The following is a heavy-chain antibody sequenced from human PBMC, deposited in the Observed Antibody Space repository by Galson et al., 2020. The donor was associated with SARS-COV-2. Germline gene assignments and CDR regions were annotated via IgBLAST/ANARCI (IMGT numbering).Heavy chain of an antibody. CDR1: GFSFRTYG. Sequence: GGSLRLSCAASGFSFRTYGMHWVRQAPGKGLEGMAVISSDGNMRFYADSVKGRFTISRDNSNDMLYLHMDSLRTDDTALYYCARVGIAVAGPDYWGQGTLVTVSS. CDR2: ISSDGNMR. CDR3: ARVGIAVAGPDY. V-gene: IGHV3-30-3*01. J-gene: IGHJ4*02. D-gene: IGHD6-19*01.